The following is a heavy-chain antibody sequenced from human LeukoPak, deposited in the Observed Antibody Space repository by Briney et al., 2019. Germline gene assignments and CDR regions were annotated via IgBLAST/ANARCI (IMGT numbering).Heavy chain of an antibody. Sequence: GGSLRLSCAGSGFTFTRFWTHWVRQAPGKGPVWVARINVEGTTTTYADSVEGRFTISRDENTLYLQMNHLRVDDTAVYYCTRGGEEPFDYWGQGTLVTVSP. CDR2: INVEGTTT. CDR3: TRGGEEPFDY. V-gene: IGHV3-74*01. D-gene: IGHD3-10*01. CDR1: GFTFTRFW. J-gene: IGHJ4*02.